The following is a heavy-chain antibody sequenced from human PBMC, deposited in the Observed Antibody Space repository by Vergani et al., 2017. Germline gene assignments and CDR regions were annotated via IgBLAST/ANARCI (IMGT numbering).Heavy chain of an antibody. CDR3: ARDLHTDHYYYYGMDV. Sequence: VQLVESGGGVVQPGRSLRLSCAASGFTFSSYSMNWVRQAPGKGLEWVSSISSSSSYIYYADSVKGRFTISRDNAKNSLYLQMNSLRAEDTAVYYCARDLHTDHYYYYGMDVWGQGTTVTVSS. CDR2: ISSSSSYI. V-gene: IGHV3-21*01. J-gene: IGHJ6*02. CDR1: GFTFSSYS. D-gene: IGHD4-11*01.